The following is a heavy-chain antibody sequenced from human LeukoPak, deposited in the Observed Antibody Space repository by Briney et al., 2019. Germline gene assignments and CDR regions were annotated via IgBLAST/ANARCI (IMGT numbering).Heavy chain of an antibody. J-gene: IGHJ4*02. CDR3: ARDLAYSRLDY. D-gene: IGHD5-18*01. CDR2: INPDGNKK. CDR1: GLTFSSSW. V-gene: IGHV3-7*01. Sequence: GGSLRLSCAVSGLTFSSSWMDWVRQAPGKGLEWVASINPDGNKKYSADSVKGRFTISRDNAENSLYLQMNSLRVEDTAFYYCARDLAYSRLDYWGQGTPVTVSS.